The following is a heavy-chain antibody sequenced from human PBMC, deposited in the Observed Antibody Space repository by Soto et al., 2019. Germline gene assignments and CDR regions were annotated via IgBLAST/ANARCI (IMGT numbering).Heavy chain of an antibody. CDR1: GFTFSSYA. CDR2: ISGSGGST. J-gene: IGHJ4*02. V-gene: IGHV3-23*01. D-gene: IGHD1-26*01. CDR3: AKSLDSASSYWGAY. Sequence: EVQVLESGGGLVQPGGSLRLSCAASGFTFSSYAMSWARQAPGKGLEWISAISGSGGSTYYADSVKGRFTISRDNSKDTLYLQMNGLRAEDTALYYCAKSLDSASSYWGAYWGQGTLVTVSS.